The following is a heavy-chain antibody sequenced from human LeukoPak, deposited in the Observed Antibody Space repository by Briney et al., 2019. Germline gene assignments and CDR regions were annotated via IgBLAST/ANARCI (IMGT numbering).Heavy chain of an antibody. CDR2: ISHSGST. D-gene: IGHD1-26*01. CDR1: GGPFSGFS. CDR3: ARGITRSSGIYHTAQRPFDH. Sequence: SETLSLTCVVNGGPFSGFSWTWIRQPPGKGLEWIGEISHSGSTNYSPAFRSRVILSVDASKAQFSLKMTSVTAADTAVYFCARGITRSSGIYHTAQRPFDHWGQGALVTVSS. V-gene: IGHV4-34*01. J-gene: IGHJ4*02.